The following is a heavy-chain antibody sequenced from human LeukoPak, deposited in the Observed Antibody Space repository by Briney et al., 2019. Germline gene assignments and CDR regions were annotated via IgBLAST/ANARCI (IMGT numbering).Heavy chain of an antibody. CDR1: GGSISSYY. J-gene: IGHJ4*02. CDR3: ARGSSSWYDPIDY. V-gene: IGHV4-59*01. CDR2: IYYSGST. D-gene: IGHD6-13*01. Sequence: SETLSLTCTVSGGSISSYYWSWIRQPPGRGLEWIGYIYYSGSTNYNPSLKSRVTISVDTSKNQFSLKLSSVTAADTAVYYCARGSSSWYDPIDYWGQGTLVTVSS.